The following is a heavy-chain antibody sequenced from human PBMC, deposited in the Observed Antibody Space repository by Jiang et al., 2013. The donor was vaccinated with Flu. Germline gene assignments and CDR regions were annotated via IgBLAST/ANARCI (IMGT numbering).Heavy chain of an antibody. CDR1: GGSFSGYY. Sequence: LLKPSETLSLTCAVYGGSFSGYYWSWIRQPPGKGLEWIGEINHSGSTNYNPSLKSRVTISVDTSKNQFSLKLSSVTAADTAVYYCASLSRRLRGSVVVTAVGDLAFDIWGQGTMVTVSS. J-gene: IGHJ3*02. CDR2: INHSGST. V-gene: IGHV4-34*01. CDR3: ASLSRRLRGSVVVTAVGDLAFDI. D-gene: IGHD2-21*02.